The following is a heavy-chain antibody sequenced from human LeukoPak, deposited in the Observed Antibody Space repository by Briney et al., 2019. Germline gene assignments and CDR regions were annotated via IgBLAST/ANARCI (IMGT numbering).Heavy chain of an antibody. Sequence: GGSLTLSCAASGFTFSSNAMSWVRHRPGKGLGWDSARSGSGGSTYYADSVNDRCATSTVDSKKTLYLQMNSLITADTAVYYCANSRTGSFGCFDYWGQGTLVTVSS. CDR3: ANSRTGSFGCFDY. CDR1: GFTFSSNA. V-gene: IGHV3-23*01. D-gene: IGHD2-15*01. J-gene: IGHJ4*02. CDR2: RSGSGGST.